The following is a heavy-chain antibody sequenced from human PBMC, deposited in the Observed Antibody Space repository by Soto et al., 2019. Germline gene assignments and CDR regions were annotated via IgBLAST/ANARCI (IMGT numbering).Heavy chain of an antibody. D-gene: IGHD3-16*01. Sequence: EVKLVESGGGLVQPGRSLRLSCAASGFSFHDYVMHWVRQDPGKGLECVSGISYNSRVIDYADSVKGRFTISRDNAENYLYPQMNSLTDEDTALYYYLYRNSVIFSEGFNLWGQGIMFSVSS. V-gene: IGHV3-9*01. J-gene: IGHJ3*01. CDR3: LYRNSVIFSEGFNL. CDR2: ISYNSRVI. CDR1: GFSFHDYV.